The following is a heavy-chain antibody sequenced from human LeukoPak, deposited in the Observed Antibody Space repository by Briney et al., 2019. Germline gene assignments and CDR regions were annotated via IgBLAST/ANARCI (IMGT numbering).Heavy chain of an antibody. CDR1: GYSLSELA. D-gene: IGHD6-13*01. Sequence: ASVKVSCKVSGYSLSELAMHWMRQAPGKGLEWMGGFDPEDGKTIYAQKFQGRITMTEDTSTDMAYMELRSLRSEDTAVYYCAREEAAAAPSFDYWGQGTLVTVSS. CDR3: AREEAAAAPSFDY. CDR2: FDPEDGKT. J-gene: IGHJ4*02. V-gene: IGHV1-24*01.